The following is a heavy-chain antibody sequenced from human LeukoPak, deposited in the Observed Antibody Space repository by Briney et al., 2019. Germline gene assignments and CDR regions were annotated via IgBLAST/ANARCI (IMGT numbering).Heavy chain of an antibody. Sequence: ASVKVSCKASGYTFTSYDINWVRQATGQGLEWMGWMNPNTGNTGYAQKFQGRVTMTRGTSISTAYMELSSLRSDDTAVYYCARKFLGSRGYYFDYWGQGTLVTVSS. CDR3: ARKFLGSRGYYFDY. CDR2: MNPNTGNT. J-gene: IGHJ4*02. V-gene: IGHV1-8*01. D-gene: IGHD3-10*01. CDR1: GYTFTSYD.